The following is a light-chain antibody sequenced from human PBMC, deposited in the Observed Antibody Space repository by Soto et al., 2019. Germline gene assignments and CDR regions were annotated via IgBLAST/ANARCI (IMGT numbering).Light chain of an antibody. CDR2: EAS. CDR1: KTINTL. CDR3: QQYYSYPWT. V-gene: IGKV1-5*03. Sequence: DIQMTQSPSTLSASVGDRVTLTCRASKTINTLLAWYQQKPGKAPKLLIYEASSLQSGVPSRFSGSGSGTEFTLTVSSLQSDDFATYYCQQYYSYPWTFGQGTKVEIK. J-gene: IGKJ1*01.